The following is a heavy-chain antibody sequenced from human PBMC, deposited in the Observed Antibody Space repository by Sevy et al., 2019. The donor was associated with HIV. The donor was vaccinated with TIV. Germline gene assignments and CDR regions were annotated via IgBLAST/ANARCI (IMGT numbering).Heavy chain of an antibody. CDR2: IDSGGLT. CDR3: ATGDTAMITDLDY. Sequence: GGSLRLSCGASGFSFSNNAMNWVRQVPGKGPEWVSGIDSGGLTYYADSVKGRFTISRDNSMEMLFLQMNSLRPDDTAVYYCATGDTAMITDLDYWGQGTLVTVSS. V-gene: IGHV3-23*01. CDR1: GFSFSNNA. J-gene: IGHJ4*02. D-gene: IGHD5-18*01.